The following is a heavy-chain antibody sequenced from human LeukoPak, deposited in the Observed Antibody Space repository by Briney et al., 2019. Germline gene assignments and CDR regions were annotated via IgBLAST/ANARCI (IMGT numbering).Heavy chain of an antibody. J-gene: IGHJ4*02. D-gene: IGHD3-16*01. CDR3: ARTGRLGPHRNYFDY. Sequence: GASVKVSCKASGYTFTGYYMHWVRQAPGQGLEWMGRIIPILGIANYAQKFQGRVTITADKSTSTAYMELSSLRSEDTAVYYCARTGRLGPHRNYFDYWGQGTLVTVSS. CDR1: GYTFTGYY. V-gene: IGHV1-69*02. CDR2: IIPILGIA.